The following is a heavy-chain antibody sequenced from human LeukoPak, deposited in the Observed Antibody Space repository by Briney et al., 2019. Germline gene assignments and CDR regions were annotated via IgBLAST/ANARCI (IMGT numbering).Heavy chain of an antibody. V-gene: IGHV1-69*05. Sequence: ASETVSCKVSGYTLTELSMHWVRQAPGQGLAWMGGIIPIFGTANYAQKFQGRVTITTDESTSTAYMELSSLRSEDTAVYYCARAVGPEFDAFDIWGQGTMVTVSS. CDR3: ARAVGPEFDAFDI. CDR2: IIPIFGTA. CDR1: GYTLTELS. J-gene: IGHJ3*02. D-gene: IGHD1-14*01.